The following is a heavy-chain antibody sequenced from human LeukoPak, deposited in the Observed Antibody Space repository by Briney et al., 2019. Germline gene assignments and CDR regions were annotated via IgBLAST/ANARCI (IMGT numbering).Heavy chain of an antibody. CDR2: IYHSGST. J-gene: IGHJ4*02. CDR1: GGSFSGYY. Sequence: SETLSLTCAVYGGSFSGYYWSWIRQPPGKGLEWIGSIYHSGSTYYNPSLKSRVTISVDTSKNQFSLKLSSVTAADTAVYYCARNVLLWFGELLDYYFDYWGQGTLVTVSS. CDR3: ARNVLLWFGELLDYYFDY. V-gene: IGHV4-34*01. D-gene: IGHD3-10*01.